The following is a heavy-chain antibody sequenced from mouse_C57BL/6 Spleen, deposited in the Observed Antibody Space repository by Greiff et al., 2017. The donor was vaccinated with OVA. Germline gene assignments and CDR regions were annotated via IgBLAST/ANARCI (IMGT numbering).Heavy chain of an antibody. V-gene: IGHV1-69*01. CDR1: GYTFTSYW. Sequence: VQLQQPGAELVMPGASVKLSCKASGYTFTSYWMHWVKQRPGQGLEWIGEIDPSDSYTNYNQKFKGKSTLTVDKSSSTAYMQLSSLTSEDSAVYYCAREGYSGGYFDVWGTGTTVTVSS. CDR3: AREGYSGGYFDV. J-gene: IGHJ1*03. D-gene: IGHD2-12*01. CDR2: IDPSDSYT.